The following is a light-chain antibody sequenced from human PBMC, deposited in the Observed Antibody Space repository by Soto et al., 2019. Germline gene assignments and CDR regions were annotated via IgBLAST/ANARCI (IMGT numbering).Light chain of an antibody. J-gene: IGKJ1*01. V-gene: IGKV1-5*03. CDR1: QSVNSW. CDR3: QQYNSFPWT. CDR2: KVS. Sequence: DIQMTQSPSTLSAYVGDSVTITCRASQSVNSWLAWYQQKPGKAPNLLMYKVSNLERGVPSRFSGSGSWTEFALTISSLQPEDFATYYCQQYNSFPWTFGQGTKVEIK.